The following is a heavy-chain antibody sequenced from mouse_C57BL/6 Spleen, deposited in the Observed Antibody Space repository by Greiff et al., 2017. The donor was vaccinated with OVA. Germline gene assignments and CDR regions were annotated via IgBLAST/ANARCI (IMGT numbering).Heavy chain of an antibody. Sequence: QVQLQQSGAELVKPGASVKISCKASGYAFSSYWMNWVKQRPGKGLEWIGQIYPGDGDTNYNGKFKGKATLTADKSSSTAYMQLSSLTSEDSAVYVCARIFDDEKSAYYFDYWGQGTTLTVSS. CDR3: ARIFDDEKSAYYFDY. D-gene: IGHD2-3*01. V-gene: IGHV1-80*01. CDR1: GYAFSSYW. J-gene: IGHJ2*01. CDR2: IYPGDGDT.